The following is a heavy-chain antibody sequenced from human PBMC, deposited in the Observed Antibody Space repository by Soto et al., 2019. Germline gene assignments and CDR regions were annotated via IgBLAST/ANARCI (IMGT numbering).Heavy chain of an antibody. CDR3: ARDGVLATRPIEY. J-gene: IGHJ4*02. CDR1: GFTLSDYY. Sequence: GGSLRLSCASSGFTLSDYYMSWVRQAPGKGLEWLSYISSSSTTVYYVDSVKGRFTISRDNAKNSLYLQMDSLRVEDTAVYYCARDGVLATRPIEYWGQGAQVTVSS. D-gene: IGHD5-12*01. V-gene: IGHV3-11*01. CDR2: ISSSSTTV.